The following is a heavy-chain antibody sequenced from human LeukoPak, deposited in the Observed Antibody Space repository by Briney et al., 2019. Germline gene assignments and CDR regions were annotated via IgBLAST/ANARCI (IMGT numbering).Heavy chain of an antibody. CDR3: ARDRGTTVVTDAFDI. CDR2: ISAYNGNT. D-gene: IGHD4-23*01. Sequence: ASVKVSCKASGYTFTGYGISWVRQAPGQGLEWMGWISAYNGNTNYAQKLQGRVTMTTDTSTSTAYMELRSLRSDDTAVYYCARDRGTTVVTDAFDIWGQGTMVTVSS. V-gene: IGHV1-18*01. CDR1: GYTFTGYG. J-gene: IGHJ3*02.